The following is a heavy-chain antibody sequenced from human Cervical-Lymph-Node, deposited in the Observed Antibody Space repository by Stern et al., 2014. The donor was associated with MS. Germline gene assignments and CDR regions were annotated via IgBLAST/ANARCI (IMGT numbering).Heavy chain of an antibody. D-gene: IGHD1-1*01. CDR1: GYTFTNNW. CDR2: IYPDDSDI. J-gene: IGHJ6*02. V-gene: IGHV5-51*01. Sequence: VQLVQSGAEVKKPGESLKISCKGSGYTFTNNWIAWVRQMPGKGLEWMGIIYPDDSDIRYSPSLQGQVTISADKSIRTAYLQWSSLKAADSAVYYWARHPPRRKWDDPNYGMDVWGQGTTVTVSS. CDR3: ARHPPRRKWDDPNYGMDV.